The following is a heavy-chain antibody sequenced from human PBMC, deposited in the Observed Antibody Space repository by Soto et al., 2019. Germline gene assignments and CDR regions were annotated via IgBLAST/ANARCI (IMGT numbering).Heavy chain of an antibody. CDR1: GFTFRSYA. D-gene: IGHD3-3*01. CDR3: ARALDFWSAYFDY. CDR2: ISYGEIYK. Sequence: PGESLKISCAASGFTFRSYAMHWVRQAPGKGLEWVAIISYGEIYKYYADSVKGRFTISRDNSKNTLYLQMNSLRTEDTAVYYCARALDFWSAYFDYWGQGSLVTVSS. V-gene: IGHV3-30-3*01. J-gene: IGHJ4*02.